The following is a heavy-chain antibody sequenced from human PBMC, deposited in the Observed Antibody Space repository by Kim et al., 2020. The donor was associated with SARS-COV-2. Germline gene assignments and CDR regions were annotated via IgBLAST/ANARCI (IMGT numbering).Heavy chain of an antibody. D-gene: IGHD1-26*01. J-gene: IGHJ1*01. CDR1: GFTFSSYA. Sequence: GGSLRLSCAASGFTFSSYAMHWVRQAPSKGPEWVTFISNDGTEIYYADSVKGRFTISRANSKNTLYLQMNNMRAEDTALYYCAWSEGATTQPAYWGQGT. CDR2: ISNDGTEI. CDR3: AWSEGATTQPAY. V-gene: IGHV3-30*01.